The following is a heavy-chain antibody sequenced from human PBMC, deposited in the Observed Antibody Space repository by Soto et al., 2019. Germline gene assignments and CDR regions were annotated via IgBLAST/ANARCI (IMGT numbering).Heavy chain of an antibody. V-gene: IGHV3-11*06. J-gene: IGHJ4*02. CDR1: GVTFSDYY. CDR3: ATVRYYYDTSGYYHYYFDY. CDR2: ISSSSGYT. Sequence: PGGSLRLSCAASGVTFSDYYMSWIRQAPAQGLEWVSYISSSSGYTTYADSVKGRFTISRDNAKNSLYLQMNSLRAEDTAVYYCATVRYYYDTSGYYHYYFDYWGQGTLVTVSS. D-gene: IGHD3-22*01.